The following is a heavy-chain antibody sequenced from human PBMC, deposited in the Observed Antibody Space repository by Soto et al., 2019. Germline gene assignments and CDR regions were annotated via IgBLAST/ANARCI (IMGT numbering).Heavy chain of an antibody. V-gene: IGHV3-23*01. CDR2: ISGSGGST. D-gene: IGHD3-22*01. Sequence: EVQLLESGGGLVQPGGSLRLSCAASGFTFSSYAMSWVRQAPGKGLEWVSAISGSGGSTYYADSVKGRFTISRDNSKNTLYLQMNSLRAEDTAVYYCVKDCYYDSGGTDAFDIWGQGTMVTVSS. J-gene: IGHJ3*02. CDR3: VKDCYYDSGGTDAFDI. CDR1: GFTFSSYA.